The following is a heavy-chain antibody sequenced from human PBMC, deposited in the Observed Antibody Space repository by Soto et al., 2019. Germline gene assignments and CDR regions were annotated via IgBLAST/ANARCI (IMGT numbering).Heavy chain of an antibody. V-gene: IGHV1-69*01. J-gene: IGHJ6*02. D-gene: IGHD3-3*01. CDR3: ARDRGLRYYDFWSGFLFYGMDV. Sequence: QVQLVQSGAEVKKPGSSVKVSCKASGGTFSSYVISWVRQAPGQGLEWMGGITPIFGTPRYAQNFKGRVTITADESTSTAYMELSSLRSEDTAVYYCARDRGLRYYDFWSGFLFYGMDVWGQGTTVTVSS. CDR2: ITPIFGTP. CDR1: GGTFSSYV.